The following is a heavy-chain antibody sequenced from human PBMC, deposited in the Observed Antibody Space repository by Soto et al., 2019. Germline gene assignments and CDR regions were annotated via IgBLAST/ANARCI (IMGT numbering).Heavy chain of an antibody. CDR3: AKTHTVTTEDGDH. V-gene: IGHV3-30*18. D-gene: IGHD4-17*01. CDR1: GFTFSNYG. Sequence: QVQLVESGGGVVQPGRSLRLSCAASGFTFSNYGMHWVRQAPGKGLEWVAIISHDGSNKYYGDSVKGRFTIYRDNSKNTRYLQMNSLRAEDTAVYYCAKTHTVTTEDGDHWGQGTLVTVSS. J-gene: IGHJ5*02. CDR2: ISHDGSNK.